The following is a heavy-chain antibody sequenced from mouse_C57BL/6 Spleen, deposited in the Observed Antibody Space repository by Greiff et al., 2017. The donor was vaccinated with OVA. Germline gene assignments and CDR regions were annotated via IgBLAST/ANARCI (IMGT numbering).Heavy chain of an antibody. CDR3: AQRRDDYDGGDY. V-gene: IGHV1-26*01. D-gene: IGHD2-4*01. CDR1: GYTFTDYY. Sequence: VQLQQSGPELVKPGASVKISCKASGYTFTDYYMNWVKQSHGQSLEWIGDITPNNGGPSYNQKFKGKATLTVDKSSSTAYMELRSLTSEDSAVYYCAQRRDDYDGGDYWGQGTTLTVSS. J-gene: IGHJ2*01. CDR2: ITPNNGGP.